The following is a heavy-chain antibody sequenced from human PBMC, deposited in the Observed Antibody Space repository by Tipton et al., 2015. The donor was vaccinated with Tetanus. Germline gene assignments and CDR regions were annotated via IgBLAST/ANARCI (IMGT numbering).Heavy chain of an antibody. V-gene: IGHV3-7*01. CDR2: IKQDGSEK. D-gene: IGHD3-22*01. CDR3: ARTLGRYYYDSSGYFEDFNWFDP. J-gene: IGHJ5*02. Sequence: SLRLSCAASGFTFSSYWMSWVRQAPGKGLEWVANIKQDGSEKYYVDSVKGRFTISRDNAKNSLYLQMNSLRAEDTAVYYCARTLGRYYYDSSGYFEDFNWFDPWGQGTLVTVSS. CDR1: GFTFSSYW.